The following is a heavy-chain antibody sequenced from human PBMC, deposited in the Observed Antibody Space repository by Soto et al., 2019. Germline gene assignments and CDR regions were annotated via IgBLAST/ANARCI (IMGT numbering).Heavy chain of an antibody. J-gene: IGHJ4*02. CDR1: GYTFTGYY. Sequence: ASVKVSCKASGYTFTGYYMHWVRQAPGQGLEWMGWINPNSGGTNYAQKFQGRVTMTRDTSISTAYMELSRLRSDDTAVYYCARGPGYSGYDYGYWGQGTLVTVSS. V-gene: IGHV1-2*02. D-gene: IGHD5-12*01. CDR3: ARGPGYSGYDYGY. CDR2: INPNSGGT.